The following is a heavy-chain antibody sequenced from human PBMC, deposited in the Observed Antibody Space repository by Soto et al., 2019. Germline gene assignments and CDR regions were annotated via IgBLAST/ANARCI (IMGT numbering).Heavy chain of an antibody. CDR1: GYTFTSYH. CDR3: ARVEVDHYGMDV. J-gene: IGHJ6*02. D-gene: IGHD1-26*01. V-gene: IGHV1-46*01. CDR2: INPSGGST. Sequence: QVQLVQSGAEVKKPGASVKVSCKASGYTFTSYHMHWVRQAPGQGLEWMGIINPSGGSTSYAQKFQGRVTMTRDTSTSTVYMELSSLRSEDTAVYYCARVEVDHYGMDVWGQGTTVTVSS.